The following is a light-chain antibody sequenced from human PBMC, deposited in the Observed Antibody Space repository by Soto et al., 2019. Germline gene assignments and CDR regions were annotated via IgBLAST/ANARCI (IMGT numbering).Light chain of an antibody. CDR1: SSYVGAYNF. J-gene: IGLJ1*01. CDR2: NVY. Sequence: QSVPTQPASVSGSPGQSITISCTGTSSYVGAYNFVSWHQQHPGKAPKLMIYNVYDRPSGISYRFSGSKSGNTASLTISGLQGEDEADYYCSAYTVSRTYVFGTGTKVTVL. CDR3: SAYTVSRTYV. V-gene: IGLV2-14*03.